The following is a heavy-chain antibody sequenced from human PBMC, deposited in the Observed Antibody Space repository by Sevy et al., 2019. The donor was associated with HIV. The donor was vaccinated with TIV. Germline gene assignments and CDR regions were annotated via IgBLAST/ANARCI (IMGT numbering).Heavy chain of an antibody. D-gene: IGHD3-10*01. CDR2: IYHSGST. CDR3: ARGAGGGVFDY. J-gene: IGHJ4*02. CDR1: GDSISSGGYS. V-gene: IGHV4-30-2*01. Sequence: SETLSLTCAVSGDSISSGGYSWSWIRQPPGKGLEWIGNIYHSGSTYYNPSLKSRVTISVDRSKNQFSLKLSSVTAAETAVYYCARGAGGGVFDYWGQGTLVTVSS.